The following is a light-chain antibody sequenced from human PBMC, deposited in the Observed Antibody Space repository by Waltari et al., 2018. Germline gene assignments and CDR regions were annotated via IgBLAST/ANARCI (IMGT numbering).Light chain of an antibody. CDR3: HQSGGSGRA. V-gene: IGKV3-20*01. J-gene: IGKJ4*01. Sequence: ENVLTQSPGTLSLSPGERATLSCRSRQSVGDPYLAWYQQKPGQAPRLLIYGASTRATGIPDRFSGSGSGTDFTLTISRLEPEDVAVYYCHQSGGSGRAFGGGTKVEIK. CDR1: QSVGDPY. CDR2: GAS.